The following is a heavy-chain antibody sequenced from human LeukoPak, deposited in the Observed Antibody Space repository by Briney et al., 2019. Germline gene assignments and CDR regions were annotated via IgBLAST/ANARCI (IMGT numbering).Heavy chain of an antibody. CDR2: IWYDGSNE. V-gene: IGHV3-33*01. CDR3: ARPGDNDAFDI. Sequence: GRSLRLSCAASGFTFSSYGMHWVRQAPGKGLEWVAVIWYDGSNEYYADSVKGRFTISRDNSKNTLYLQMNSLRAEDTAVYYCARPGDNDAFDIWGQGTMVTVSS. J-gene: IGHJ3*02. CDR1: GFTFSSYG. D-gene: IGHD4-17*01.